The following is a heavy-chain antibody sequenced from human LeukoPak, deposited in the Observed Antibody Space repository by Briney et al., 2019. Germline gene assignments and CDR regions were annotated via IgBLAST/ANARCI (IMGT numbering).Heavy chain of an antibody. CDR3: ARNPSYDRFDY. V-gene: IGHV4-59*12. D-gene: IGHD3-22*01. CDR1: GGSISSYY. Sequence: PSETLSLTCTVSGGSISSYYWSWIRQPPGKGLEWIGYIYYSGSTYYNPSLKSRVTISVDTSKNQFSLKLSSVTAADTAVYYCARNPSYDRFDYWGQGTLVTVSS. J-gene: IGHJ4*02. CDR2: IYYSGST.